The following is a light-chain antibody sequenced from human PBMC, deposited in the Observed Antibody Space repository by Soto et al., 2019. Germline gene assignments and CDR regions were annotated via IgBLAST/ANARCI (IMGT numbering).Light chain of an antibody. Sequence: QAVVTQEPSLTVSPGGTVSLTCGSSTGAVTTSHFPYWFQQKPGQVPKTLIYDTYNKQSWTPARFSGSLLGGKAALTISGAQLEDEAVYYCLLSDSGPRVFGGGTKVTVL. J-gene: IGLJ3*02. CDR3: LLSDSGPRV. CDR2: DTY. V-gene: IGLV7-46*01. CDR1: TGAVTTSHF.